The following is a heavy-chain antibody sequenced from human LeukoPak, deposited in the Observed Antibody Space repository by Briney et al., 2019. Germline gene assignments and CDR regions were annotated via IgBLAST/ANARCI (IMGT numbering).Heavy chain of an antibody. CDR1: GGSISSYY. CDR3: ARVVPAALGYYYYGMDV. V-gene: IGHV4-4*07. J-gene: IGHJ6*02. Sequence: SETLSLTCTVSGGSISSYYWSWIRQPAGKGLEWIGRIYTSGSTNYNPSLKSRVTMSVDTSKNQFSLKLSSVTAADTAVYYCARVVPAALGYYYYGMDVWGQGTTVTVSS. CDR2: IYTSGST. D-gene: IGHD2-2*01.